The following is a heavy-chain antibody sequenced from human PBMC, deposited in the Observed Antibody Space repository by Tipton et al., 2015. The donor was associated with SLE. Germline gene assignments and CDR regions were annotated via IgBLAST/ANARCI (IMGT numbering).Heavy chain of an antibody. V-gene: IGHV4-31*03. D-gene: IGHD4-11*01. Sequence: TLSLTCTVSGGSISSGNYYWNWIRQHPGKGLEWIGYIYHSGSTHYNPPLKSRVSISVDTSKNQFSLKLNSVTAADTAVYYCARDSKDYDALDIWGQGTMVTVSS. CDR1: GGSISSGNYY. CDR3: ARDSKDYDALDI. CDR2: IYHSGST. J-gene: IGHJ3*02.